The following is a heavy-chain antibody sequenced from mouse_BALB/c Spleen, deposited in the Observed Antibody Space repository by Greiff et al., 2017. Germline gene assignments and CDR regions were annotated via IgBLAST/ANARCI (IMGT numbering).Heavy chain of an antibody. CDR1: GFTFSDYY. D-gene: IGHD2-14*01. Sequence: EVKLVESGGGLVKPGGSLKLSCAASGFTFSDYYMYWVRQTPEKRLEWVETISDGGSYTYYPDSVKGRFTISRDNAKNNLYLQMSSLKSEDTAMYYCARDNDYRYDGYFDYWGQGTTLTVSS. J-gene: IGHJ2*01. CDR2: ISDGGSYT. V-gene: IGHV5-4*02. CDR3: ARDNDYRYDGYFDY.